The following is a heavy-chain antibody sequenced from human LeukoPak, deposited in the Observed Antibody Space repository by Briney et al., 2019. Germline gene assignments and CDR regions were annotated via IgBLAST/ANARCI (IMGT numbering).Heavy chain of an antibody. CDR3: ATVSLDXXXYSDY. J-gene: IGHJ4*02. CDR1: GGSISSGGYY. Sequence: SETLSLTCTVSGGSISSGGYYWSWIRQHPGKGLEWIGYIYYSGSAYYNPSLKSRVTISLDTSKNQFSLKLSSVTAADTAVYHCATVSLDXXXYSDYWGQGTLVTVSS. V-gene: IGHV4-31*03. CDR2: IYYSGSA.